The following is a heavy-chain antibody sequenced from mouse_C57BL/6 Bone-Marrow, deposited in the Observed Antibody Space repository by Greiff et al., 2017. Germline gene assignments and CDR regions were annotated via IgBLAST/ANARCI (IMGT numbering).Heavy chain of an antibody. J-gene: IGHJ3*01. V-gene: IGHV1-64*01. CDR3: ATYYSNYLAWFAY. Sequence: QVQLQQPGAELVKPGASVKLSCKASGYTFTSYWMHWVKQRPGQGLEWIGMIHPNSGSTNYNEKFKSKATLTVDKSSSTAYMQLGSLTSEDSAVYYCATYYSNYLAWFAYWGQGTLVTVSA. CDR1: GYTFTSYW. CDR2: IHPNSGST. D-gene: IGHD2-5*01.